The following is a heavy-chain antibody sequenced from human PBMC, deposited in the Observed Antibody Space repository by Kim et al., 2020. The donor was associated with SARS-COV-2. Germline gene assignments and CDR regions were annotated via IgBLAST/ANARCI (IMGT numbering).Heavy chain of an antibody. V-gene: IGHV7-4-1*02. CDR2: INTNTGNP. CDR3: ARDGRRTIGYCSSTSCFNYYGMDV. Sequence: ASVKVSCKASGYTFTSYAMNWVRQAPGQGLEWMGWINTNTGNPTYAQGFTGRFVFSLDTSVSTAYLQISSLKAEDTAVYYCARDGRRTIGYCSSTSCFNYYGMDVWGQGTTVTVSS. CDR1: GYTFTSYA. J-gene: IGHJ6*02. D-gene: IGHD2-2*01.